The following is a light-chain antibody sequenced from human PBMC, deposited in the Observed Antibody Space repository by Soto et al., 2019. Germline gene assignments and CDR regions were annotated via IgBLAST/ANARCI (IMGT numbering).Light chain of an antibody. CDR1: SSDVGGYNY. J-gene: IGLJ3*02. CDR2: DDN. V-gene: IGLV1-51*01. Sequence: QSALTQPASVSGSPGQSITISCTGTSSDVGGYNYVSWYQQHPGKVPRLLICDDNKRPSGIPDRFSGSKYGTSATLDITGLQTGDEADYYCGTWDTSLSAGVFGGGTKLTVL. CDR3: GTWDTSLSAGV.